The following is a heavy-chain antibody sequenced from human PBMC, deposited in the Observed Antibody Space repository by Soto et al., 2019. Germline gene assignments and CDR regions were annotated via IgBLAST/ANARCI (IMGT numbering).Heavy chain of an antibody. Sequence: ASVKVSCKASGYTFTSYYMHWVRRAPGQGLEWMGIINPSGGSTSYAQKFQGRVTMTRDTSTSTVYMELSSLRSEDTAVYYCSITMIVVVNRGYYGMDVWGQGTTVTVSS. CDR3: SITMIVVVNRGYYGMDV. CDR2: INPSGGST. D-gene: IGHD3-22*01. CDR1: GYTFTSYY. V-gene: IGHV1-46*01. J-gene: IGHJ6*02.